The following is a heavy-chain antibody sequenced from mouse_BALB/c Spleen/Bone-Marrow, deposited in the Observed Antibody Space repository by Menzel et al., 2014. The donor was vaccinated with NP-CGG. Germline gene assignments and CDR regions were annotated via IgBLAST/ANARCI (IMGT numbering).Heavy chain of an antibody. V-gene: IGHV2-6-4*01. CDR2: IWNGGST. D-gene: IGHD1-1*01. J-gene: IGHJ2*01. CDR3: ARNYYGIPYYFDY. CDR1: GFSLSRYN. Sequence: VQLQESGPGLVPPSQSLSIPCTVSGFSLSRYNVHWVRQPPGKGLEWLGMIWNGGSTDYNSALKSRLSISKDNSKSXVFLKMNSLQTDDTAMYYCARNYYGIPYYFDYWGQGTTLTVSS.